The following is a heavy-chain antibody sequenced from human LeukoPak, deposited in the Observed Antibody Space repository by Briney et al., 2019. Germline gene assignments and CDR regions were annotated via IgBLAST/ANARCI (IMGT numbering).Heavy chain of an antibody. CDR3: ARQSTYCSGGSCYPRYFDY. J-gene: IGHJ4*02. CDR1: GFIFSDSY. Sequence: GGSLRLSCATSGFIFSDSYMSWIRQAPGKGLEWISYISSSDSTISYADSVKGRFTISWDNAKKSLYLQMNSLRAEDTAVYYCARQSTYCSGGSCYPRYFDYWGQGTLVTVSS. D-gene: IGHD2-15*01. CDR2: ISSSDSTI. V-gene: IGHV3-11*04.